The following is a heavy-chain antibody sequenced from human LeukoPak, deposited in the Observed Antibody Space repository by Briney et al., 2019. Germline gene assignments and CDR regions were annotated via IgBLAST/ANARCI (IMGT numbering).Heavy chain of an antibody. V-gene: IGHV3-74*01. CDR2: INSDGSST. J-gene: IGHJ5*02. CDR1: GFTFSSYW. CDR3: ARDPDSSSWYEWNSNWFDP. D-gene: IGHD6-13*01. Sequence: GGSLRLSCAASGFTFSSYWMHWVRQAPGKGLVWVSRINSDGSSTSYADSVKGRFTISRDNAKNSLYLQMNSLRAEDTAVYYCARDPDSSSWYEWNSNWFDPWGQGTLVTVSS.